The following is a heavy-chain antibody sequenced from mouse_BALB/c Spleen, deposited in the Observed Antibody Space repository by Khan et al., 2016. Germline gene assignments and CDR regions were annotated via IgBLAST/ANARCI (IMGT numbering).Heavy chain of an antibody. CDR3: TNSYESWFTY. CDR1: GYTFIDYE. V-gene: IGHV1-15*01. D-gene: IGHD2-12*01. CDR2: FHLGSGGT. Sequence: QVQLQQSGAELVRPGASVKLSCKALGYTFIDYEMHWVRQTPVHGLEWIGGFHLGSGGTALNQRFKGKATLTDDKSAITAYMELSSLTSEVSAVDHCTNSYESWFTYCGQGTLVTVSA. J-gene: IGHJ3*01.